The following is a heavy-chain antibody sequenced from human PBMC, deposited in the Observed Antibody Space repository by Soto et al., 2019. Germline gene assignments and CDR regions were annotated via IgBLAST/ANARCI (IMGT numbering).Heavy chain of an antibody. D-gene: IGHD6-6*01. CDR1: GGSISSGGYY. Sequence: SETLSLTCTVSGGSISSGGYYWSWIRQHPGKGLEWIGYIYYSGSTYYNPSLKSRVTISVDTSKNQFSLKLSSVTAADTAVYYCARNAFGQLVGRFDYWGQGTLVTVSS. J-gene: IGHJ4*02. CDR3: ARNAFGQLVGRFDY. V-gene: IGHV4-31*03. CDR2: IYYSGST.